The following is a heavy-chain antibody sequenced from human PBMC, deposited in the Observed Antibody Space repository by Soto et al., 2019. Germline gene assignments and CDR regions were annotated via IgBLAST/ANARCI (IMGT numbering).Heavy chain of an antibody. D-gene: IGHD4-4*01. CDR1: GGTFSTYT. V-gene: IGHV1-69*08. CDR3: AGDPDSHYNDSHASSYP. Sequence: QVQLVQSGAEVKTPGSSVKVSCKASGGTFSTYTITGVRQAPGQRLEWMGRIIPIIGIINYAQKFQGRVTISADKFTGTAYMELTGLRSDDTAVYYCAGDPDSHYNDSHASSYPWGQGTLVTVSS. J-gene: IGHJ5*02. CDR2: IIPIIGII.